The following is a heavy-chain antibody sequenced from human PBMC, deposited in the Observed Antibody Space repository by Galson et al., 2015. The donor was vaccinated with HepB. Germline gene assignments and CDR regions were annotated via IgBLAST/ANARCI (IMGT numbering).Heavy chain of an antibody. J-gene: IGHJ4*02. CDR1: GFTFSYYG. Sequence: SLRLSCAASGFTFSYYGMHWVRQAPGKGLEWVAVISSDGSSKYYLDSLKGRFTISRDNSKDTLFLQMNSLRAEDTAVYYCAKDFWSSGWKRLDSWGQGTLVTVSS. V-gene: IGHV3-30*18. D-gene: IGHD6-19*01. CDR2: ISSDGSSK. CDR3: AKDFWSSGWKRLDS.